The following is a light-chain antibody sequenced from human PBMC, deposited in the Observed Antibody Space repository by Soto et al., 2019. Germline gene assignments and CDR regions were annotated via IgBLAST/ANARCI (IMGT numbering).Light chain of an antibody. J-gene: IGLJ2*01. Sequence: QSVLTQPASVSGSPGQSITISCTGTRIDIGAYNYVSWFQQNPGKAPKCMIYDVYSRPSGVSHRFSGSKSANTASLTISGLQAEDEAVYYCTSYTTTNTLALGGGTKLTVL. CDR1: RIDIGAYNY. V-gene: IGLV2-14*01. CDR2: DVY. CDR3: TSYTTTNTLA.